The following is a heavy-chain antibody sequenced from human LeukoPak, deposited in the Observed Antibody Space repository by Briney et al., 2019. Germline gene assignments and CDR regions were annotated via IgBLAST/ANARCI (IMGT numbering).Heavy chain of an antibody. J-gene: IGHJ4*02. Sequence: GGSLRLPCAASGFTFSNYWMHWVRQAPGKGLEWVSVISGSGVNTDYADSVKGRFTISRDNSKNTLFLQMNSLRADNTAVYYCAKSFGPVIAAAGTGADWGQGTLVTVSS. CDR2: ISGSGVNT. CDR1: GFTFSNYW. V-gene: IGHV3-23*01. CDR3: AKSFGPVIAAAGTGAD. D-gene: IGHD6-13*01.